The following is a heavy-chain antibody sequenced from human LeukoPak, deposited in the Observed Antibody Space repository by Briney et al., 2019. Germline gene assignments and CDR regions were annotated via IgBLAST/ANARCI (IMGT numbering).Heavy chain of an antibody. D-gene: IGHD5-18*01. J-gene: IGHJ6*03. Sequence: SETLSLTCTVSGGSINSGTYYWGWIRQPPGKGLEWIGIIYSSGSANHNPSLKSRVTMSVDTSKNQFSLELSSVTAADTAVYYCARDYNYGYYYYMDVWGKGTTVTISS. V-gene: IGHV4-39*07. CDR2: IYSSGSA. CDR1: GGSINSGTYY. CDR3: ARDYNYGYYYYMDV.